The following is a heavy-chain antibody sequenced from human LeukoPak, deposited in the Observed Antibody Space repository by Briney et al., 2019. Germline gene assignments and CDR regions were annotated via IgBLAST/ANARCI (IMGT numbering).Heavy chain of an antibody. Sequence: SETLSLTCTVYGGSISIGGYYWSWIRRHPGKGLEWIGYIYYSGSTYYNPSLKSRVTISVDTSKNQFSLKLSSVTAADTAVYYCARVGLIAVAGPIRDFDYWGQGTLVTVSS. CDR1: GGSISIGGYY. CDR3: ARVGLIAVAGPIRDFDY. J-gene: IGHJ4*02. CDR2: IYYSGST. V-gene: IGHV4-31*03. D-gene: IGHD6-19*01.